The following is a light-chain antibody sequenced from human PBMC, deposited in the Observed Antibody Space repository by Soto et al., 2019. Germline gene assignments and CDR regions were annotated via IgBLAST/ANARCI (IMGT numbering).Light chain of an antibody. CDR1: QDISKF. Sequence: DIQMTQSPSSLSASIGDRVSFTCKASQDISKFLNWYQHKLSQAPSLLIYDAYKSHIGVPSRFSGIGSGTDITVTISSLQPENKATYYCQQYENRRYTFGPGTKVDI. CDR3: QQYENRRYT. CDR2: DAY. J-gene: IGKJ3*01. V-gene: IGKV1-33*01.